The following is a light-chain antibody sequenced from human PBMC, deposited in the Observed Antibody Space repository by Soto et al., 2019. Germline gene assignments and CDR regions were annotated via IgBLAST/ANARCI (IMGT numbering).Light chain of an antibody. Sequence: EIVLTQSPATLSLSPGERATLSCRASQSVGRYLAWYQQKIGQAPRLLIYDASSRAIGIPARFSGSGSGTDFTLTISSLEPEDFAVYYCPQRSNWPPGYTFGQGTKLEIK. J-gene: IGKJ2*01. CDR3: PQRSNWPPGYT. CDR1: QSVGRY. V-gene: IGKV3-11*01. CDR2: DAS.